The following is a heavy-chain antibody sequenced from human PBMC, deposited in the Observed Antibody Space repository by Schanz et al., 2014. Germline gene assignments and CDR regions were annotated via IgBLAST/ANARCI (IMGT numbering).Heavy chain of an antibody. CDR2: ISGSGGST. CDR1: GITFSSHS. J-gene: IGHJ3*02. D-gene: IGHD3-10*01. CDR3: AKGRFGELSAFDI. Sequence: EVQLAESGGGLVQPGGSLRLSCAASGITFSSHSFNWVRQAPGKGLEWVSAISGSGGSTYYADSVKGRFTISRDNSKNTLYLQMNSLRAEDTAVYYCAKGRFGELSAFDIWGQGTMVTVSS. V-gene: IGHV3-23*04.